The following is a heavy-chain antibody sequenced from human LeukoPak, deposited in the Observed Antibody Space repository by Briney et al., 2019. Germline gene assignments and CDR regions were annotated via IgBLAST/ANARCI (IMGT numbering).Heavy chain of an antibody. Sequence: GASVKVSCKASGGTFSSYAISWVRQAPGQGLEWMGRIIPILGIANYAQKFQGRVTITADKSTSTAHMELSSLRPEDKAVYYCARVGYSSGWYPEIDYWGQGTLVTVSS. CDR3: ARVGYSSGWYPEIDY. CDR1: GGTFSSYA. CDR2: IIPILGIA. V-gene: IGHV1-69*04. J-gene: IGHJ4*02. D-gene: IGHD6-19*01.